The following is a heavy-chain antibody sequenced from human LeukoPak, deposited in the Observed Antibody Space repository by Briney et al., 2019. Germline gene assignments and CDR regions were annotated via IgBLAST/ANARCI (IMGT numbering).Heavy chain of an antibody. D-gene: IGHD4-23*01. CDR3: ARTFDDYGGNSGPFDY. V-gene: IGHV4-31*03. Sequence: SETLSLTCTVSGGSISGGGYYWSWIRQHPGKGLEWIGYIYHSGSTYYNPSLKSRVTISVDTSKNQFSLKLSSVTAADTAVYYCARTFDDYGGNSGPFDYWGQGTLVTVSS. J-gene: IGHJ4*02. CDR2: IYHSGST. CDR1: GGSISGGGYY.